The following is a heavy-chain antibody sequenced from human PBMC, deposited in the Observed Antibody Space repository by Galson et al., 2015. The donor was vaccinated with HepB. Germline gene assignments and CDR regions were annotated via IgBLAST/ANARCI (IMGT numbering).Heavy chain of an antibody. D-gene: IGHD6-6*01. J-gene: IGHJ6*02. CDR1: GFTFSSYS. CDR3: ARKAAPDYYSYYGMDV. CDR2: ISSSSSYI. Sequence: SLRLSCAASGFTFSSYSMNWVRQAPGKGLEWVSSISSSSSYIYYADSVKGRFTISRDNAKNSLYLQMNSLRAEDTAVYYCARKAAPDYYSYYGMDVWGQGTTVTVSS. V-gene: IGHV3-21*01.